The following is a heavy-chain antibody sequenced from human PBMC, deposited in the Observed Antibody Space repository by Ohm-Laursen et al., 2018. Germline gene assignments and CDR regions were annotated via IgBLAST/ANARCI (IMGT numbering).Heavy chain of an antibody. CDR3: AKARSAVVTAASNH. Sequence: SLRLSCAAPGFTFSNYNMNWVRQAPGKGLEWVSYISISSSTIYYADSVKGRFTISRDNAKNSLYLQMNSLSAEDTAVYYCAKARSAVVTAASNHWGQGTLVTVSS. CDR2: ISISSSTI. V-gene: IGHV3-48*04. CDR1: GFTFSNYN. J-gene: IGHJ1*01. D-gene: IGHD2-15*01.